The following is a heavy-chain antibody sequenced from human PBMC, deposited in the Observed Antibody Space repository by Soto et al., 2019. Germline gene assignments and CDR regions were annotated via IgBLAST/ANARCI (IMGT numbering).Heavy chain of an antibody. J-gene: IGHJ4*02. Sequence: EVQLVESGGGLVKPGGSLRLSCAASGFTFSSYSMNWVRQAPGKGLEWVSSISSSSSYIYYADSVKGRFTISRDNAKNSLYLQMNSLRAEDTAVYYCARVTKREQYFDYWGQGTLVTVSS. V-gene: IGHV3-21*01. CDR1: GFTFSSYS. D-gene: IGHD1-26*01. CDR3: ARVTKREQYFDY. CDR2: ISSSSSYI.